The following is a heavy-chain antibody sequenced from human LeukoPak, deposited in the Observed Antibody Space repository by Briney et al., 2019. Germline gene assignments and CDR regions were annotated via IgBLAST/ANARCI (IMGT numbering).Heavy chain of an antibody. Sequence: QPGGSLRLSCAASGFTFSSYSMNWVRQAPGKGLEWVSYISSSSSTIYYADSVKGRFTISRDNAKNSLYLQMNSRRDEDTAVYYCAREGYYGSGSSQPLDYWGQGTLVTVSS. CDR1: GFTFSSYS. V-gene: IGHV3-48*02. D-gene: IGHD3-10*01. CDR2: ISSSSSTI. CDR3: AREGYYGSGSSQPLDY. J-gene: IGHJ4*02.